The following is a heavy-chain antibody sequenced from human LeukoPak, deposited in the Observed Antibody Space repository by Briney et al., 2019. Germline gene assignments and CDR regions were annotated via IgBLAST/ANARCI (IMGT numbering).Heavy chain of an antibody. J-gene: IGHJ4*02. Sequence: SETLSLTCTVSGGSISSYYWSWIRHPPGKGLEWIGYIYYSGSTNYNPSLKSRVTISVDTSKNQFSLKLSSVTAADTAVYYCASEVPAAQIDYWGQGTLVTVSS. CDR3: ASEVPAAQIDY. CDR1: GGSISSYY. V-gene: IGHV4-59*01. D-gene: IGHD2-2*01. CDR2: IYYSGST.